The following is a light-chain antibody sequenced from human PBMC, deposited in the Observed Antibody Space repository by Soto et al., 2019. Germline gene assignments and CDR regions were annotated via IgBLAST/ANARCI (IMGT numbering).Light chain of an antibody. Sequence: QSALTQPASVSGSPGQSITISCTGTSSDVGGYNYVSWYQQHPGKAPKLMIYEVSNRPSGVSNRFSGSQSGNTASLTISGLQAEDEADYYCSSYTSNARVFGPGTKVTVL. V-gene: IGLV2-14*01. CDR3: SSYTSNARV. CDR2: EVS. J-gene: IGLJ1*01. CDR1: SSDVGGYNY.